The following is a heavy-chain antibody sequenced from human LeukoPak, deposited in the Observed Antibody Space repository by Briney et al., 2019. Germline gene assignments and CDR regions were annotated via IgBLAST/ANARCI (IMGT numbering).Heavy chain of an antibody. CDR3: VNNPTVTTYTDY. CDR1: GFTFSSYG. V-gene: IGHV3-30*03. J-gene: IGHJ4*02. Sequence: GGSLRLSCAVSGFTFSSYGMHWVRQAPGKGLEWVAVISYDGSNRYYADSVKGRFTISRDNSKNTLYLQMNSLRAEDTAVYYCVNNPTVTTYTDYWGQGTLVTVSS. CDR2: ISYDGSNR. D-gene: IGHD4-17*01.